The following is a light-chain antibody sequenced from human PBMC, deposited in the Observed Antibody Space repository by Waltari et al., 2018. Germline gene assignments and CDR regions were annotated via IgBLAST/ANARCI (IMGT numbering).Light chain of an antibody. CDR3: QQYYSTPT. J-gene: IGKJ2*01. CDR1: QSVLYSSNNKNY. Sequence: DIVMTQSPDSLAVSLGERATINCKSSQSVLYSSNNKNYLAWYQQKPGQRPKLLIYGSSTRESGVPYRFSVSGSETDFTLTVSSLQAEDVAVYYCQQYYSTPTFGQGTKLEIK. CDR2: GSS. V-gene: IGKV4-1*01.